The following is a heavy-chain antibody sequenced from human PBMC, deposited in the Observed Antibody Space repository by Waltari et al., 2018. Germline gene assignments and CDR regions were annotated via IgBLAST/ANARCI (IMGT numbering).Heavy chain of an antibody. Sequence: EVQLVETGGGLIKPGGSLGLSCEASGSTFSTHYMGWFCQAPGKGLEGVSVMFTGGKTHYADAVKGRFIISRDSSKNTLYLHMNSLRVEDTALYYSARGGTVDSSWYDHWGQGTLVSVSS. CDR1: GSTFSTHY. CDR2: MFTGGKT. V-gene: IGHV3-53*02. J-gene: IGHJ5*02. CDR3: ARGGTVDSSWYDH. D-gene: IGHD4-4*01.